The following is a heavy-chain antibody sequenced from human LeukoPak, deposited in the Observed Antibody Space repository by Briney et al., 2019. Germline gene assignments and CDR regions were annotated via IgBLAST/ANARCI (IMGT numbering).Heavy chain of an antibody. CDR2: VSQSGGT. J-gene: IGHJ4*02. D-gene: IGHD5-18*01. CDR3: ARGVDSAKDYFDY. Sequence: PSETLSLTCVVSGGSFSGYYWSWIRQPPGKGLEWIAEVSQSGGTNYHPSLKSRVTISVDGSNNQFSLQLSSVTAADTAVYYCARGVDSAKDYFDYWGQGTLVTVSS. V-gene: IGHV4-34*01. CDR1: GGSFSGYY.